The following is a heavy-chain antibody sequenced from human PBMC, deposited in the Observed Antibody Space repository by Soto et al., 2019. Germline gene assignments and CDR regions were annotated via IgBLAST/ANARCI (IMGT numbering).Heavy chain of an antibody. D-gene: IGHD2-21*02. V-gene: IGHV5-51*01. CDR2: IYPGDSDT. J-gene: IGHJ3*02. Sequence: PGESLKISCKGSGYSFTSYWIGLVRQMPGKGLEGVGIIYPGDSDTRYSPSFQGQVTISADKSISTAYLQWSRLKASDTAVYYCARRSLAYCGGDCYSSFAFDIWGQGTMVTVSS. CDR1: GYSFTSYW. CDR3: ARRSLAYCGGDCYSSFAFDI.